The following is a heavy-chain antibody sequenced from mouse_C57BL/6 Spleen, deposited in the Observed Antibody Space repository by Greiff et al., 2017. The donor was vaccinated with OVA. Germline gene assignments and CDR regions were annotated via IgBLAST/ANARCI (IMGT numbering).Heavy chain of an antibody. CDR1: GYSITSGYY. CDR2: ISYDGSN. CDR3: ARDYDGAMDY. D-gene: IGHD2-12*01. Sequence: ESGPGLVKPSQSLSLTCSVTGYSITSGYYWNWIRQFPGNKLEWMGYISYDGSNNYNPSLKNRISLTRDTSKNQFFLKLNSVTTEDTATYYCARDYDGAMDYWGQGTSVTVSS. V-gene: IGHV3-6*01. J-gene: IGHJ4*01.